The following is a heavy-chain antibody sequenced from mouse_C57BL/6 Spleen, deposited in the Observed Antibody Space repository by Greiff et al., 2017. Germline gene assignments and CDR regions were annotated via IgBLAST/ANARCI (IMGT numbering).Heavy chain of an antibody. CDR3: ARLWGYAMDY. J-gene: IGHJ4*01. Sequence: EVMLVESGGGLVQPGGSLSLSCAASGFTFTDYYMSWVRQPPGKALEWLGFIRNKANGYTTEYSASVKGRFTISRDNSQSILYLQMNALRAEDSATYYCARLWGYAMDYWGQGTSVTVSS. CDR1: GFTFTDYY. CDR2: IRNKANGYTT. V-gene: IGHV7-3*01. D-gene: IGHD1-1*02.